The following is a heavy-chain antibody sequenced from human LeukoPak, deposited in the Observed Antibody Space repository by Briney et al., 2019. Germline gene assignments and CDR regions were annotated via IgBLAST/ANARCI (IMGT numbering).Heavy chain of an antibody. D-gene: IGHD3-22*01. CDR3: ALEEGVTMVVTFGMDV. CDR1: GYRFTRKS. J-gene: IGHJ6*02. CDR2: ISGYNDNT. Sequence: ASVKVSCKASGYRFTRKSFSWVRRAPGQGLEWMGWISGYNDNTNYAQKFQGRVTMTTDTSTSTAYMELRSLRSDDTAVYYCALEEGVTMVVTFGMDVWGQGTTVTVSS. V-gene: IGHV1-18*01.